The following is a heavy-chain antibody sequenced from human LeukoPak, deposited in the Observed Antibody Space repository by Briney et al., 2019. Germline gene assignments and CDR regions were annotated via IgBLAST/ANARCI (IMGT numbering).Heavy chain of an antibody. D-gene: IGHD3-22*01. Sequence: GSLRLSCAASGFTFSSYAMSWVRQAPGKGLEWVSAISGSGGSTYYADSVKGRFTISRDNSKNTLYLQMNSLRAEDTAVYYCAKSDSSGYYLRRFDYWGQGTLVTVSS. CDR2: ISGSGGST. J-gene: IGHJ4*02. CDR3: AKSDSSGYYLRRFDY. V-gene: IGHV3-23*01. CDR1: GFTFSSYA.